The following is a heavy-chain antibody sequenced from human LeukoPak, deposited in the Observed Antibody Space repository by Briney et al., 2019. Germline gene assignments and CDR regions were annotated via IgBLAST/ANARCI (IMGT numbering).Heavy chain of an antibody. V-gene: IGHV4-39*07. J-gene: IGHJ4*02. D-gene: IGHD3-22*01. Sequence: SETLSLTCTVSGGSVSSSSYYWDWVRQPPGKGLEWIGTIYYTGSTYYNPSLKSRVTISVDTSKNQFSLKLSSVTAADTAVYYCARESFDSSAYWFQYIDYWGQGTLVTVSS. CDR2: IYYTGST. CDR3: ARESFDSSAYWFQYIDY. CDR1: GGSVSSSSYY.